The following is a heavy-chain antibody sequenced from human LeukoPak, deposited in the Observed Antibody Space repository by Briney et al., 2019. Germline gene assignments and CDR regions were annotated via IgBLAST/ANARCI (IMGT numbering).Heavy chain of an antibody. CDR2: LRYDGGNK. J-gene: IGHJ4*02. V-gene: IGHV3-30*02. CDR3: AKDSNSDCSTTSCYNYFDY. D-gene: IGHD2-2*01. Sequence: PGGSLRLSCAASGFTFSTYGMHWVRQAPGKGLEWVSFLRYDGGNKYYADSVKGRFTISRDNSKNTLFLRLNSLRAEDSAVYYCAKDSNSDCSTTSCYNYFDYWGQGTLVTVSS. CDR1: GFTFSTYG.